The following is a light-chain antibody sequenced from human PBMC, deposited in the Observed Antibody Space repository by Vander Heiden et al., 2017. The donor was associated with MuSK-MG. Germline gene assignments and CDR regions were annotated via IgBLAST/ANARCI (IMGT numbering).Light chain of an antibody. J-gene: IGKJ3*01. CDR1: QGISNY. CDR2: AAS. CDR3: QHDDSAPLT. Sequence: DIQMTQSPSSLSASVGDRVTITCRASQGISNYVAWYQQNPGEVPKLLIYAASTLQSGVPSRFSGSESGRDFTLTISSLQPEDVATYYCQHDDSAPLTFGHGTRVHIK. V-gene: IGKV1-27*01.